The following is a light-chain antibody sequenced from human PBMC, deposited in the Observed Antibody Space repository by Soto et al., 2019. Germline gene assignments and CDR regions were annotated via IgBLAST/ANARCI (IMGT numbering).Light chain of an antibody. Sequence: EIVLAQSPATLSFPPGERATLSWRASQSVSTYLAWYQQRPGQAPRLLIYDASYRATDIPPRFSGSGSGTDFTLTISSLEPEDFAVYYCQQRRSWPPTITFGQGTRLEIK. J-gene: IGKJ5*01. CDR3: QQRRSWPPTIT. V-gene: IGKV3-11*01. CDR1: QSVSTY. CDR2: DAS.